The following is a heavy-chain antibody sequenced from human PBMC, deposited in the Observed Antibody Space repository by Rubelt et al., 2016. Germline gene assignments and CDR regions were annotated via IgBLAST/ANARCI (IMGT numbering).Heavy chain of an antibody. D-gene: IGHD2-2*01. CDR2: ISYSGST. CDR1: GGSISSYY. Sequence: RGKPSETLSLTCTVSGGSISSYYWSWIRQPPGKGLEWIVYISYSGSTNYNPSLKSRVTISVDTSKNQFSLKLSSVTAADTALYYCARGRRLPAAMRAYYYYYGMDVWGQGTTVTVSS. V-gene: IGHV4-59*12. CDR3: ARGRRLPAAMRAYYYYYGMDV. J-gene: IGHJ6*02.